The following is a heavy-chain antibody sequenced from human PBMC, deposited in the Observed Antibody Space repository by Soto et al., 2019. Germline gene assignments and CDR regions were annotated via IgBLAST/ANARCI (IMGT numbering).Heavy chain of an antibody. CDR1: GGSISSYY. CDR3: ARVSFWSGFSHYFDY. Sequence: SETLSLTCTVSGGSISSYYWTWIRPPPGKGLEWIGYIYYSGSTNYNPSLKSRVTISVDTSKTQFSLKLSSVTAADTAVYYCARVSFWSGFSHYFDYWGQGTLVTVSS. CDR2: IYYSGST. J-gene: IGHJ4*02. V-gene: IGHV4-59*01. D-gene: IGHD3-3*01.